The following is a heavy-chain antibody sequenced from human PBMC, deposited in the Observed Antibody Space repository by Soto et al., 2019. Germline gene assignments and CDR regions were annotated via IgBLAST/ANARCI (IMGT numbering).Heavy chain of an antibody. Sequence: SETLSLTCTVSGDSISSSSYYWGWIRQPPGKGLEWIGSIYYSGSTYYNPSLKSRVTISVDTSKNQFSLKLSSVTAADTAVYYCAKDFGSGGSYPDFYYYGMDVWGQGTTVTVSS. CDR2: IYYSGST. CDR1: GDSISSSSYY. CDR3: AKDFGSGGSYPDFYYYGMDV. J-gene: IGHJ6*02. V-gene: IGHV4-39*02. D-gene: IGHD1-26*01.